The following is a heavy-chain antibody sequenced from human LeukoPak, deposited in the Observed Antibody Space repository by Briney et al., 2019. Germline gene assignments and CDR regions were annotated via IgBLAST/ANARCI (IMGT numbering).Heavy chain of an antibody. V-gene: IGHV5-51*01. J-gene: IGHJ4*02. Sequence: GESLKISCKGSGYSFTSYWIGWVRQMPGKGLEWMGIIYPGDSDTRYSPSFQGQVTISADKSISTAYLQWSSLKASDTAMYYCARPCGSGSYYNLNPFDYWGQGTLVTVSS. CDR2: IYPGDSDT. CDR1: GYSFTSYW. CDR3: ARPCGSGSYYNLNPFDY. D-gene: IGHD3-10*01.